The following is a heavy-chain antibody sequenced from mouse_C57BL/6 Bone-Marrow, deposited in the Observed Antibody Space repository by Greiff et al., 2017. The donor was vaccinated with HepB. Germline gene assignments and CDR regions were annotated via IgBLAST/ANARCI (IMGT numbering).Heavy chain of an antibody. CDR1: GYTFTSYW. CDR2: IDPSDSYT. Sequence: QVQLQQPGAELVRPGTSVKLSCKASGYTFTSYWMHWVKQRPGQGLEWIGVIDPSDSYTNYNQKFKGKATLTVDTSSSTAYMQLSSLTSEDSAVYYCARGGYYYGTWFAYWGQGTLVTVSA. V-gene: IGHV1-59*01. D-gene: IGHD1-1*01. J-gene: IGHJ3*01. CDR3: ARGGYYYGTWFAY.